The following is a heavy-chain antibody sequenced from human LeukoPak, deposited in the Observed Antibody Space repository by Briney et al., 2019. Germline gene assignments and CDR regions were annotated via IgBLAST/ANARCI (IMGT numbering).Heavy chain of an antibody. CDR2: IRYDGSNK. Sequence: QPGGSLRLSCAASGFTFSSYGMHWVRQAPGKGLEWVAFIRYDGSNKYYADSVKGRFTISRDNSKNTLYLQMNSLRAEDTAVYYCAKEGNAVTDLDYWGQGTLVTVSS. CDR1: GFTFSSYG. V-gene: IGHV3-30*02. CDR3: AKEGNAVTDLDY. D-gene: IGHD4-17*01. J-gene: IGHJ4*02.